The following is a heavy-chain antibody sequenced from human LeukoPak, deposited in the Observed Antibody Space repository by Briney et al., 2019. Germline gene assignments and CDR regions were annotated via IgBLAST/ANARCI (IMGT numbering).Heavy chain of an antibody. CDR1: GYTLTELS. Sequence: ASVKVSCKVSGYTLTELSMHWVRQAPGKGLEWMGGFDPEDSETIYAQKFQGRVTMTEDTSTDTAYMELSSLRSEDTAVYYCAILGGGYGDYSLSYAFDIWGQGTMVTVSS. J-gene: IGHJ3*02. CDR2: FDPEDSET. D-gene: IGHD4-17*01. V-gene: IGHV1-24*01. CDR3: AILGGGYGDYSLSYAFDI.